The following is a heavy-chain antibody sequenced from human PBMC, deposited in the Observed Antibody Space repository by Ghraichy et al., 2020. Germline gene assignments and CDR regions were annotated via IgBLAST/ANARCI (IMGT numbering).Heavy chain of an antibody. CDR1: GGSFSAYY. CDR2: INHSGST. CDR3: ARLDRGICSGGGCRGY. J-gene: IGHJ4*02. V-gene: IGHV4-34*01. D-gene: IGHD2-8*02. Sequence: SETLSLTCAVSGGSFSAYYWCWIRQSPGKGLEWIGEINHSGSTNYNPSLKSRVTISVDTSKNQFSLKLSSVTAADTAVYYCARLDRGICSGGGCRGYWGQGTLVTVSS.